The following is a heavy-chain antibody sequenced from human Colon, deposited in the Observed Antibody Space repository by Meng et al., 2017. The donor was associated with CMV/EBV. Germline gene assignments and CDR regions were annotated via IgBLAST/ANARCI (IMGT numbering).Heavy chain of an antibody. CDR3: AKGLGYCSSTSCYQTVYYYYYGMDV. CDR1: GFTFDDYA. D-gene: IGHD2-2*01. V-gene: IGHV3-9*01. Sequence: SLKISCAASGFTFDDYAMHWVRQAPGKGLEWVSGISWNSGSIGYADSVKGRFTISRDNAKNSLYLQMNSLRAEDTALYYCAKGLGYCSSTSCYQTVYYYYYGMDVWGQGTTVTVSS. J-gene: IGHJ6*02. CDR2: ISWNSGSI.